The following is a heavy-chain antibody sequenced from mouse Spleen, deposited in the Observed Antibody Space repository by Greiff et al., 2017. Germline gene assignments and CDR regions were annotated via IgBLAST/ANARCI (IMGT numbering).Heavy chain of an antibody. CDR3: ARETTARAMDY. Sequence: EVKLQESGPGLVKPSQSLSLTCSVTGYSITSGYYWNWIRQFPGNKLEWMGYISYDGSNNYNPSLKNRISITRDTSKNQFFLKLNSVTTEDTATYYCARETTARAMDYWGQGTSVTVSS. CDR1: GYSITSGYY. CDR2: ISYDGSN. D-gene: IGHD1-2*01. V-gene: IGHV3-6*01. J-gene: IGHJ4*01.